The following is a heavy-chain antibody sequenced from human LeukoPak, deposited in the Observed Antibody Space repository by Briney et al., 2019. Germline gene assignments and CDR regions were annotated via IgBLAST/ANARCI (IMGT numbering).Heavy chain of an antibody. CDR1: GYTFTSYG. CDR3: ARDRIRRWFDP. V-gene: IGHV1-18*01. CDR2: ISAYNGNT. Sequence: ASVKVSCKASGYTFTSYGISWVRQAPGQGLEWMGWISAYNGNTNYAQKLQGRVTMTTDISTSTAYMELRSLRSDDTAVYYCARDRIRRWFDPWGQRTLVTVSS. J-gene: IGHJ5*02. D-gene: IGHD2-21*01.